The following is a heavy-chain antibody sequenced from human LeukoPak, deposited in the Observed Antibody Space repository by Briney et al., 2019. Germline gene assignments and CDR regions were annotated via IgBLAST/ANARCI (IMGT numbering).Heavy chain of an antibody. J-gene: IGHJ5*02. CDR2: IKSDGGST. D-gene: IGHD3-10*01. Sequence: PGGSLRLSCAASGFTFSSYWMHWVRQAPGRGLVWVSRIKSDGGSTSYADSVKGRFTFSRDNAKNTLYLQMNSLRAEDTAVYYCARAPLWFGVNWFDPWGQGTPVTVSS. V-gene: IGHV3-74*01. CDR1: GFTFSSYW. CDR3: ARAPLWFGVNWFDP.